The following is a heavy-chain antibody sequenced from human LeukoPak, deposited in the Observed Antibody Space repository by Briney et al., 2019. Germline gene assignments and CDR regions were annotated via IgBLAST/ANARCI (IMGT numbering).Heavy chain of an antibody. CDR3: ARLDPDYFDY. CDR2: IYPGDSDT. V-gene: IGHV5-51*01. Sequence: GESLKISFQGSGYSFTSYWIAWVRQMPGKGLEWMGIIYPGDSDTRYSPSFQGQVTISADKSISTAYLQWSSLKASDTAMYYCARLDPDYFDYWGQGTLVTVSS. CDR1: GYSFTSYW. J-gene: IGHJ4*02.